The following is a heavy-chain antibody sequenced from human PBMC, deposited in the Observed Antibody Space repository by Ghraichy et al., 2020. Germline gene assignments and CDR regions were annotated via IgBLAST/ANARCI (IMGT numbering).Heavy chain of an antibody. D-gene: IGHD1-7*01. J-gene: IGHJ6*02. CDR3: ARVSLGGTTGVAYYGMDV. CDR2: IYYSGST. V-gene: IGHV4-59*01. Sequence: SETLSLTCTVSGGSISSYYWSWIRQPPGKGLEWIGYIYYSGSTNYNPSLKSRVTISVDTSKNQFSLKLSSVTAADTAVYYCARVSLGGTTGVAYYGMDVWGQGTTVTVSS. CDR1: GGSISSYY.